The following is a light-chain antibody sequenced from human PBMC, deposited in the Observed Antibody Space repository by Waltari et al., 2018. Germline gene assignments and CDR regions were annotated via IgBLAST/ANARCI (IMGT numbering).Light chain of an antibody. CDR3: SSDAVSNNFYD. J-gene: IGLJ1*01. V-gene: IGLV2-8*01. Sequence: QSALTQPPSASGSPGQSVTISCTGTGSGSSVPSYQQHPGKAPKLLIYEVNKRPSGVPDRFSGSKSGNTASLTVSGLQAEDEGDYYCSSDAVSNNFYDFGTGTKVTVL. CDR2: EVN. CDR1: GSGSS.